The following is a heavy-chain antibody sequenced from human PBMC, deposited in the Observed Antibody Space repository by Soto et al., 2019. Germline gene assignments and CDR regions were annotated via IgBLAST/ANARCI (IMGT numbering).Heavy chain of an antibody. D-gene: IGHD4-4*01. CDR2: IYYSGSP. CDR1: GDSISSSKYY. V-gene: IGHV4-39*02. J-gene: IGHJ4*02. CDR3: ARGLPNYSSFDS. Sequence: PSETLSLTCTFSGDSISSSKYYWGWIRQPPGKGLEWIGSIYYSGSPYYNSSLKSRVTISVDTSKNHFSLKLTSMTAADTAVYYCARGLPNYSSFDSWGQG.